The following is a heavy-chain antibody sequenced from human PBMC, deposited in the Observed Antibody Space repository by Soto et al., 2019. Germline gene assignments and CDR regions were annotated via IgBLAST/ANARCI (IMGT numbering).Heavy chain of an antibody. J-gene: IGHJ4*02. CDR3: AGDWAAAGPFDY. V-gene: IGHV1-18*01. CDR2: ISAYNGNT. D-gene: IGHD6-13*01. CDR1: GYTFTSYG. Sequence: QVQLVQSGAEVKKPGASVKVSCKASGYTFTSYGISWVRQAPGQGLEWMGRISAYNGNTNYAQKLQGRVTITTDTSTSTAYMELRSLRADDTAVYYCAGDWAAAGPFDYWGQGTLVTVSS.